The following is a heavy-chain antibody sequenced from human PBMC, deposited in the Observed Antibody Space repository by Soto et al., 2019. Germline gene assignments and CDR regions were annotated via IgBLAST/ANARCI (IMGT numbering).Heavy chain of an antibody. J-gene: IGHJ6*03. CDR1: GFTFSDSF. CDR2: ISGRDSNI. V-gene: IGHV3-11*01. Sequence: GGSLRLSCAASGFTFSDSFMSWSRQTPGKGLEWLSYISGRDSNIYYADSVRGRFTISRDNAKNSVYLQMNSLRAEDTAVYYCAGDQGPNYMAVWGKGTTVTVSS. CDR3: AGDQGPNYMAV.